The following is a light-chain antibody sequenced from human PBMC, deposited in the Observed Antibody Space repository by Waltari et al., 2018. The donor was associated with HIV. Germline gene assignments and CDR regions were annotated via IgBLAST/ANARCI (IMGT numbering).Light chain of an antibody. V-gene: IGKV3-20*01. Sequence: EIVLTQSPGTLSLSPGDRATLSCRASQSISSNFLAWYRQKPGQAPTLLIYGASSRATDITDRFSGSGSETDFTLTIIRLEPEDFAVYYCQQYGSSPWTFGQGTKVEIK. CDR2: GAS. CDR1: QSISSNF. CDR3: QQYGSSPWT. J-gene: IGKJ1*01.